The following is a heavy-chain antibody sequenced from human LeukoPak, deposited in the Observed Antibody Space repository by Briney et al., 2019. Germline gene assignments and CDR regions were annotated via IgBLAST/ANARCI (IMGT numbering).Heavy chain of an antibody. V-gene: IGHV3-74*01. D-gene: IGHD3-10*01. Sequence: GGSLRLSCAASGFTLSGASMHWVRQAPGKGLVWVSRITPDGTDTRYADSVKGRFTISRDDAKNTLYLHMNSLRAEDTAVYYCARVSGPGLDEYFHLWGQGTLVTVSS. CDR3: ARVSGPGLDEYFHL. CDR1: GFTLSGAS. CDR2: ITPDGTDT. J-gene: IGHJ1*01.